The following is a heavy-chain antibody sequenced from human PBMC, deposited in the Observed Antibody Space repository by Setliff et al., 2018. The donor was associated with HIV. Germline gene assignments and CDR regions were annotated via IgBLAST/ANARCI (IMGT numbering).Heavy chain of an antibody. CDR3: ARQDHSSVNTGSLYAFDV. J-gene: IGHJ3*01. Sequence: ASVKVSCKASGYTFTAYYIHWVRQAPGHELQLMGRIEPSSGGTNYIQKFQGRVTLTRDTSIYTVYMELTGLTSDDTAVYYCARQDHSSVNTGSLYAFDVWGQRTMVTVSS. CDR2: IEPSSGGT. CDR1: GYTFTAYY. D-gene: IGHD2-8*02. V-gene: IGHV1-2*06.